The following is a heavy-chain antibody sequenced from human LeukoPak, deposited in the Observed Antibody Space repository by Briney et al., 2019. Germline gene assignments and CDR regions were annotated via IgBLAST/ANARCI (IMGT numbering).Heavy chain of an antibody. J-gene: IGHJ6*03. CDR2: IYYSGST. D-gene: IGHD6-6*01. Sequence: PSETLSLTCTVSGGSISSYYWSWIRQPPGKGLEWIGYIYYSGSTNYNPSLKSRVTMSVDTSKNQFSLKLSSVTAADTAVYYCARDRIAARPPYYYYMDVWGKGTTVTVSS. CDR3: ARDRIAARPPYYYYMDV. CDR1: GGSISSYY. V-gene: IGHV4-59*01.